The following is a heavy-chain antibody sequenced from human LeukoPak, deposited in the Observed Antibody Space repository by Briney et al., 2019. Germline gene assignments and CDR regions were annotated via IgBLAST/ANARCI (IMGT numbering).Heavy chain of an antibody. CDR2: IYYSGIT. J-gene: IGHJ4*02. V-gene: IGHV4-61*01. Sequence: PSETLSLTCTVSGDSVSSGSYDWSWLRQPPGKGLEWIVYIYYSGITHYHPSIQSQVTKTVDTTKNHFSLKLRTVNAAAAAVYSCARFNRGYDRSFDYWGQGTLVTVSS. CDR3: ARFNRGYDRSFDY. D-gene: IGHD5-12*01. CDR1: GDSVSSGSYD.